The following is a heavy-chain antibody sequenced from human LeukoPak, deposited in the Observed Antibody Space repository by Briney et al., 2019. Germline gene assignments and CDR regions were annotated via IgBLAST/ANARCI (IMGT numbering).Heavy chain of an antibody. D-gene: IGHD6-6*01. CDR3: ARAMSIAARLQTIFDY. V-gene: IGHV4-59*02. CDR2: IYYTET. J-gene: IGHJ4*02. CDR1: GGSVSNYY. Sequence: SETLSLTCTVSGGSVSNYYWSWIRQSPGKGLEWIGYIYYTETSYNPSLKSRVTISADTSKNQFSLKLSSVTAADTAVYYCARAMSIAARLQTIFDYWGQGTLVTVSS.